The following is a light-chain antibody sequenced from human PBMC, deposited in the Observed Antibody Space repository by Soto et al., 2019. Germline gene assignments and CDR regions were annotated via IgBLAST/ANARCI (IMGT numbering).Light chain of an antibody. J-gene: IGLJ1*01. CDR3: SSYTSSNTQV. CDR1: STDVGGYDY. Sequence: QSALTQPASVSGSPGESITISCTGTSTDVGGYDYVSWFQQHPGRAPKLMIYDVSIRPSGVSNRFSGSKSGNTASLIISGLQAEDETDYYSSSYTSSNTQVFGTGTKVTVL. V-gene: IGLV2-14*01. CDR2: DVS.